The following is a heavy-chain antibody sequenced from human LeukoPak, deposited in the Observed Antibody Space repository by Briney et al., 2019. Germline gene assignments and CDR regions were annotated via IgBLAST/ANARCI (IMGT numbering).Heavy chain of an antibody. Sequence: GESLKISCKGFGYSFATYWIGWVRQMPGKGLEWMGIIYPGDSDTRYSPSFQGQVTISADKSISTAYLQWSSLKASDTAIYYCARSHYNYLWGSSNWFDPWGQGTLVTVSS. D-gene: IGHD3-16*01. J-gene: IGHJ5*02. CDR3: ARSHYNYLWGSSNWFDP. CDR2: IYPGDSDT. V-gene: IGHV5-51*01. CDR1: GYSFATYW.